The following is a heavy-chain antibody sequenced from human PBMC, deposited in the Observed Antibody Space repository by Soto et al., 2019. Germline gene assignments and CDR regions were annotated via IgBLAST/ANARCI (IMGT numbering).Heavy chain of an antibody. D-gene: IGHD3-9*01. CDR3: AKDLVGIVYFDIIAY. J-gene: IGHJ4*02. CDR1: GITFSSYS. CDR2: ISGGGEFT. V-gene: IGHV3-23*01. Sequence: GGSLRLSCAASGITFSSYSMTWVRQAPGKGLEWVSSISGGGEFTSYADSVKGRFTISRDNSKSTVYLQMDSLRAEDTALYYCAKDLVGIVYFDIIAYWGQGALVTVSS.